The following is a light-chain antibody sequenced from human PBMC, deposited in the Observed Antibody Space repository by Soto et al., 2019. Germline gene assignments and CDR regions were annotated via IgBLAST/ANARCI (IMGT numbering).Light chain of an antibody. J-gene: IGKJ3*01. CDR2: DAS. CDR1: QSVGTY. Sequence: EIVLTQSPATLSLSPGERAILSCRASQSVGTYLAWYQQKPGQAPRLLIYDASNRATGIPARFGGSRSGTVFTLTINTLETEDFAVYYCQQRSNWPGTFGPGTKVDIK. V-gene: IGKV3-11*01. CDR3: QQRSNWPGT.